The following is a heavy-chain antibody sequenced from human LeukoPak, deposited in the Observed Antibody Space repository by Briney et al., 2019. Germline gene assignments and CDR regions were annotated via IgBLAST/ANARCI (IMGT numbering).Heavy chain of an antibody. CDR1: GGSFSGYY. CDR3: AKYGDYWSYFDY. Sequence: SETLSLTCAVYGGSFSGYYWSWIRQPPGKGLEWIGEINHSGGTNYNPSLKSRVTISVDTSKNQFSLKLSSVTAADTAVYYCAKYGDYWSYFDYWGQGTLVTVSS. J-gene: IGHJ4*02. V-gene: IGHV4-34*01. D-gene: IGHD4-17*01. CDR2: INHSGGT.